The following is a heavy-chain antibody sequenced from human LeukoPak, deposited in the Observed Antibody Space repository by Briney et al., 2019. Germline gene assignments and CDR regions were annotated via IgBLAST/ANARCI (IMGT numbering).Heavy chain of an antibody. D-gene: IGHD3-9*01. CDR2: ISSSGTTI. CDR3: ARDYQVYYDILTGPRYFDY. V-gene: IGHV3-48*03. CDR1: GFTFSSYE. J-gene: IGHJ4*02. Sequence: GGSLRLSCAASGFTFSSYEMNWVRQAPGKGLEWVSYISSSGTTIYYADSVKGRFTISRDNAKNSLYLQMNSLRAEDTAVYYCARDYQVYYDILTGPRYFDYWGQGTLVTVSS.